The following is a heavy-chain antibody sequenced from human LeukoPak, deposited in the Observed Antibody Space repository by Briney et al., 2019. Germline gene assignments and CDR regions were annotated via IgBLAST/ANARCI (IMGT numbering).Heavy chain of an antibody. CDR2: ISWNSGSI. D-gene: IGHD6-13*01. Sequence: DPGGSLRLSCAASGFTFDDYAMPWVRQAPGKGLEWVSCISWNSGSIGYADSVKGRFTISRDNAKNSLYLRMNSLRAEDTALYYCAKERVSSSWYPYFYYYYYGMDVWGQGTTVTVSS. J-gene: IGHJ6*02. CDR3: AKERVSSSWYPYFYYYYYGMDV. V-gene: IGHV3-9*01. CDR1: GFTFDDYA.